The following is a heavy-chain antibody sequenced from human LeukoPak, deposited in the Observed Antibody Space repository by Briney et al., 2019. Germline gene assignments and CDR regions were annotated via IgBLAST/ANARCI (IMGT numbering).Heavy chain of an antibody. CDR2: IIPILGIA. CDR1: GGTFSSYA. Sequence: ASVKVSCKASGGTFSSYAISWVRQAPGQGLEWMGRIIPILGIANYAQKFQGRVTITADKSTSTACMELSSLRSEDTAVYYCARDPVAGTNWFDPWGQGTLVTVSS. D-gene: IGHD6-19*01. V-gene: IGHV1-69*04. J-gene: IGHJ5*02. CDR3: ARDPVAGTNWFDP.